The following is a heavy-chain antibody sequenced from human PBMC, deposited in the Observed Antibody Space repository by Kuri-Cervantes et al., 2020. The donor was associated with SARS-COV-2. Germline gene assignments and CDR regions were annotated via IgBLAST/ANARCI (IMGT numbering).Heavy chain of an antibody. J-gene: IGHJ6*03. V-gene: IGHV1-2*02. CDR1: GYTFTGYY. D-gene: IGHD2-2*01. CDR2: INPNSGGT. Sequence: ASVQVSCKASGYTFTGYYMHWVRQAPGQGLEWMGWINPNSGGTNYAQKFQGRVTMTRDTSISTAYMELSRLRSDDTAVYYCARDGNSEKYCSSTSCFSYYYYYYMDVWGKGTTVTVSS. CDR3: ARDGNSEKYCSSTSCFSYYYYYYMDV.